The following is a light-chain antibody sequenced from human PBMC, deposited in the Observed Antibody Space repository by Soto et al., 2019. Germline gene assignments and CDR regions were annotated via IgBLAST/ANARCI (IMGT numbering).Light chain of an antibody. J-gene: IGLJ3*02. CDR3: CSYRSRNTLDWV. CDR1: NSDVGDYNY. Sequence: QSALTQPASVSGSPGQSITISCTGTNSDVGDYNYVSWYQQHPGKAPKLIIYEVTDRPSGVSNRFSGSKSGNTASLTISGLQAEDEADYYCCSYRSRNTLDWVFGGGTKLTVL. CDR2: EVT. V-gene: IGLV2-14*01.